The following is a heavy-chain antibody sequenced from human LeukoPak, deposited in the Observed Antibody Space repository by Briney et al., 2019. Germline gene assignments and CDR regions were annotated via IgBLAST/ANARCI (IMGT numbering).Heavy chain of an antibody. J-gene: IGHJ4*02. CDR1: GYTFTSYG. V-gene: IGHV1-18*01. Sequence: GASVKVSCKASGYTFTSYGISWVRQAPGQGLEWMGWISAYNGNTNYAQKLQGRVTMTTDTSTSTAYMELRSLRSDDTAVYYCERDGVSGTTVTTKGLMGYWGQGTLVTVSS. CDR3: ERDGVSGTTVTTKGLMGY. CDR2: ISAYNGNT. D-gene: IGHD4-17*01.